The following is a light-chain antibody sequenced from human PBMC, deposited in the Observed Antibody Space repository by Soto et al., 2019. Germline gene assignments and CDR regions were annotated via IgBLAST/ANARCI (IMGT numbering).Light chain of an antibody. J-gene: IGKJ5*01. CDR3: KQYKEWPPFT. CDR1: QSVSSSY. V-gene: IGKV3D-15*01. CDR2: DAS. Sequence: EMVLTQCPGALSLSPGERATLSCRASQSVSSSYLAWYQQKPGQAPRLLIYDASNRATGIPARFSGSGSGTEFTLSIRSLQSEDFAVYYCKQYKEWPPFTFGQGTRREIK.